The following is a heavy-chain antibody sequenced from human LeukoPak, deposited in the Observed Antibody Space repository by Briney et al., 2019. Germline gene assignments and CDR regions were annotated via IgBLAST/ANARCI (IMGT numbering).Heavy chain of an antibody. V-gene: IGHV3-30-3*01. CDR1: GFTFSSYV. CDR2: ILYDGTNQ. J-gene: IGHJ4*02. Sequence: GGSLRLSCAASGFTFSSYVMHWVRQAPGKGLEWVAVILYDGTNQYYADSVKGRFTTSRDNSRNTLYLQMNSLKVEDTAVYYCARDFRDYRDYVAYFDSWGQGTLVTVSS. CDR3: ARDFRDYRDYVAYFDS. D-gene: IGHD4-17*01.